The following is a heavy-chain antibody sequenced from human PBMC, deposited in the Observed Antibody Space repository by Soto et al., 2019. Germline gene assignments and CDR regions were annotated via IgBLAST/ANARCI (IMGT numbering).Heavy chain of an antibody. CDR2: IHHSGST. CDR1: SASIISEQR. CDR3: ARSFGWYAIDQ. J-gene: IGHJ4*02. Sequence: QMQLQESGPGLVKPSETLSLTCAVSSASIISEQRWSWVRQPPGKGLEWIGEIHHSGSTNNNPSLRSRVTMSVDKSKNQFSLKLNSVTAADTAVYYSARSFGWYAIDQWGQGTLVIVSS. V-gene: IGHV4-4*02. D-gene: IGHD6-19*01.